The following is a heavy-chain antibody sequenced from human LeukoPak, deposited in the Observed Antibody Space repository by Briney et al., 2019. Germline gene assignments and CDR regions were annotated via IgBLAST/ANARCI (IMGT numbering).Heavy chain of an antibody. V-gene: IGHV1-18*01. CDR1: GYTFTSYG. CDR3: ARDLVVVPAAAPPDY. J-gene: IGHJ4*02. D-gene: IGHD2-2*01. CDR2: ISAYNGNT. Sequence: ASVKVSCKASGYTFTSYGISWVRQAPGQGLEWMGWISAYNGNTNYAQKLQGRVTMTTDTSTSTAYMELRSLRSDDTAVYYCARDLVVVPAAAPPDYWGQGTLVTVSS.